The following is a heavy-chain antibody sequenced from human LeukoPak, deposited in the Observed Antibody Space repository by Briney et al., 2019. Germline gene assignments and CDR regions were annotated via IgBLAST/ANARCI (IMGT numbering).Heavy chain of an antibody. CDR3: AKAVVLWELIGGRNYFDY. V-gene: IGHV3-23*01. J-gene: IGHJ4*02. CDR1: GFTFSSYA. D-gene: IGHD1-26*01. Sequence: GGSLRLSCAASGFTFSSYAMSWVRQAPGKGLEWVSAISGSGGSTYYADSVKGRFTISRDNSKNTLYLQMNSLRAEDTAVYYCAKAVVLWELIGGRNYFDYWGQGTLVTASS. CDR2: ISGSGGST.